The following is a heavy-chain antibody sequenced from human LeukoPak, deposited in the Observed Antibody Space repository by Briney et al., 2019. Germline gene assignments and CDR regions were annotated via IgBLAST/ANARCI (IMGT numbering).Heavy chain of an antibody. CDR3: ARAHLYHDFWSGYQDY. Sequence: PGRSLRLSCAASGFTFSSYAMHWVRQAPGKGLEWVAVIWYDGSNKYYADSVKGRFTISRDNSKNTLYLQMNSLRAEDTAVYYCARAHLYHDFWSGYQDYWGQGTLVTVSS. V-gene: IGHV3-33*08. D-gene: IGHD3-3*01. CDR1: GFTFSSYA. CDR2: IWYDGSNK. J-gene: IGHJ4*02.